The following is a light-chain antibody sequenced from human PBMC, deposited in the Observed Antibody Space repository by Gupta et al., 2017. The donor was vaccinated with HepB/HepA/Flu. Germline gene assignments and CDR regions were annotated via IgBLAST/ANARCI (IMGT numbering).Light chain of an antibody. CDR2: KNN. V-gene: IGLV1-47*01. Sequence: QSVLTQPPSASGTPGQRVTISCSGSSSNIGSHYVYWYQQLPGTAPKLLIYKNNQRPSGVPDRFSGSRSGTSASLAISGLQSEDEADYYCAAWDHSLRTYVFGAGTNITVL. J-gene: IGLJ1*01. CDR1: SSNIGSHY. CDR3: AAWDHSLRTYV.